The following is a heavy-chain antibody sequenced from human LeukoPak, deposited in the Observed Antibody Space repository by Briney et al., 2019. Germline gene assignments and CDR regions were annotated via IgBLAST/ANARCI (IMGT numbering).Heavy chain of an antibody. Sequence: PGGSLRLSCAASGFTFDDYGMNWVRQAPGKGLEWVSSISSSSSYIYYADSVKGRFTISRDNAKNSLYLQMNSLRAEDTAVYYCARGTYYYDSSGYDFDYWGQGALVAVSS. V-gene: IGHV3-21*01. D-gene: IGHD3-22*01. CDR3: ARGTYYYDSSGYDFDY. CDR1: GFTFDDYG. CDR2: ISSSSSYI. J-gene: IGHJ4*02.